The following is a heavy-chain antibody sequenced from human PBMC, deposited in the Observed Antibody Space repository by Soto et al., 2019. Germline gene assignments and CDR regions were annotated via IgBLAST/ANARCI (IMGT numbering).Heavy chain of an antibody. CDR1: GGSISSYY. Sequence: QVQLQESGPGLVKPSETLSLTCTVSGGSISSYYWSWIRQPPGKGLEWIGYIYYSGSTNYNPSLEVRVTRSVDTSKNQCSLTLSAVTAADPALYYCARFTWYFDLWGRGTLVTVSS. V-gene: IGHV4-59*08. J-gene: IGHJ2*01. CDR3: ARFTWYFDL. CDR2: IYYSGST.